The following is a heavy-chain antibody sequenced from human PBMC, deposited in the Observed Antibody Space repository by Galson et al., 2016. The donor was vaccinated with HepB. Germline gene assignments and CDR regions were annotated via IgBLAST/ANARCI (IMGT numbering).Heavy chain of an antibody. V-gene: IGHV1-2*04. J-gene: IGHJ3*02. D-gene: IGHD6-25*01. Sequence: SVKVSCKASGDTFTGYYIHWVRQAPGQGLEWMAWLSANSGATNYAQKFQGWVTMTRDTSISTDYMELTSLTSDATAIYYCATSTGYRSGWGAFDIWGQGTMVTVAS. CDR3: ATSTGYRSGWGAFDI. CDR1: GDTFTGYY. CDR2: LSANSGAT.